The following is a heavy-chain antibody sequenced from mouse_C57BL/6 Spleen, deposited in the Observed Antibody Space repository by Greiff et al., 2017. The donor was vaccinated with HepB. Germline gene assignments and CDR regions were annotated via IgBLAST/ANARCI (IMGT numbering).Heavy chain of an antibody. V-gene: IGHV1-69*01. Sequence: QVQLQQPRAELVMPGASVTLSCKASGYTFTRYWMHWVKQRPGQGLEWIGEIAPSASYTNYNQKFKGKSTLTVDKSSSKAYMQLSSLTSEDAAVYYCARLNYSNYVYVEVWGTGTTVTVSS. J-gene: IGHJ1*03. CDR2: IAPSASYT. D-gene: IGHD2-5*01. CDR1: GYTFTRYW. CDR3: ARLNYSNYVYVEV.